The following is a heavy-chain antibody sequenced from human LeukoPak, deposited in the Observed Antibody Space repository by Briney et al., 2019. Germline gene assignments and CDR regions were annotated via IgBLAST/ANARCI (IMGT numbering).Heavy chain of an antibody. CDR2: VSGLSSYT. CDR3: GRAFPPLRTSSAGDL. CDR1: GFTFSDYD. D-gene: IGHD3-16*01. V-gene: IGHV3-21*01. Sequence: GGSLRLSCSASGFTFSDYDMNWVRQAPGKGLEWVSSVSGLSSYTYYGESVKGRFSISRDNAKNSLYLQMNSLGAEDTATYYCGRAFPPLRTSSAGDLWGQGILVTVSS. J-gene: IGHJ4*02.